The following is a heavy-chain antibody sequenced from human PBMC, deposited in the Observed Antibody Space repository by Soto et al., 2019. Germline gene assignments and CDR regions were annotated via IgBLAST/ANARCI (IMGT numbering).Heavy chain of an antibody. CDR2: SVANSGNR. D-gene: IGHD3-10*01. V-gene: IGHV1-18*01. CDR1: GYPFSTYG. Sequence: QVQLVQSGAEVTKPGASVKVSCKTSGYPFSTYGLSWVRQAPGQGLEWMGWSVANSGNRIYAQKFQGRVTMYTDRSTTTGYIELRSLTSDDSALYYCARVAGYGSGNRFFDNWGQGTLVTVS. CDR3: ARVAGYGSGNRFFDN. J-gene: IGHJ4*02.